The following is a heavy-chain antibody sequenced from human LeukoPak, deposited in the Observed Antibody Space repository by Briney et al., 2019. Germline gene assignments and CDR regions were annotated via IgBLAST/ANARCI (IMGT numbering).Heavy chain of an antibody. CDR2: VSRFGGTT. J-gene: IGHJ5*02. CDR1: GFTFDSYA. V-gene: IGHV3-23*01. Sequence: GGSLRLSCAASGFTFDSYAMSWVRQPPGKGLEWVSAVSRFGGTTYYADSAKGRFTISRDNSNNTVYLQMNSLRVEDTALYYCVKHVGSRWSNNRFDPWGQGTLVTVS. D-gene: IGHD6-13*01. CDR3: VKHVGSRWSNNRFDP.